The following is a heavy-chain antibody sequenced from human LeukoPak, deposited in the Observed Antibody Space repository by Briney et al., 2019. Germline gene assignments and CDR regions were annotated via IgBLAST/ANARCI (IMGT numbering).Heavy chain of an antibody. CDR3: ARGSALEWLLYGYYYYGMDV. CDR2: MNPNSGNT. CDR1: GYTFTSYD. Sequence: ASVKVSCKASGYTFTSYDINWVRQATGQGLEWMGWMNPNSGNTGYAQKFQGRATMTRNTSISTAYMELSSLRSEDTAVYYCARGSALEWLLYGYYYYGMDVWGQGTTVTVSS. J-gene: IGHJ6*02. V-gene: IGHV1-8*01. D-gene: IGHD3-3*01.